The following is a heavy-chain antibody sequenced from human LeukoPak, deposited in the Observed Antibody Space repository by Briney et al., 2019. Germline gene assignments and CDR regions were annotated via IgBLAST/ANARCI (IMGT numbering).Heavy chain of an antibody. J-gene: IGHJ4*02. D-gene: IGHD3-22*01. V-gene: IGHV1-46*01. Sequence: GASVRVSCKASGYTFSSYYMHWVRQAPGQGLEWMGIINPSGGSTKYAQKLQGRVTMTSDTSTSIVYMELSSLRSEDTAVYYCARDDSSGPQVYWGQGTLVTVSS. CDR1: GYTFSSYY. CDR2: INPSGGST. CDR3: ARDDSSGPQVY.